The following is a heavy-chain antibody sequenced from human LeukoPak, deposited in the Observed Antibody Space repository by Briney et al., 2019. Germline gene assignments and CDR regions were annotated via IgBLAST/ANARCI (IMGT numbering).Heavy chain of an antibody. V-gene: IGHV1-18*01. CDR1: GYTFITYG. J-gene: IGHJ4*02. D-gene: IGHD1-1*01. Sequence: ASVKVSCKTSGYTFITYGVTWVRQAPGQGFQWMGWISGHTGNTKYAENFQGRISLTTDTSATTAYMELRSLTSDDTAVYYCARDLSSGGWTLEFDYWGQGSLVTVAS. CDR3: ARDLSSGGWTLEFDY. CDR2: ISGHTGNT.